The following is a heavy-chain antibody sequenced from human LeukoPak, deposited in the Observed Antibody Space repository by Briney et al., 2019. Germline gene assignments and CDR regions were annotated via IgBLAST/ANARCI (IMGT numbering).Heavy chain of an antibody. V-gene: IGHV3-21*01. Sequence: GGSLRLSCTVSGFTFDSYAMIWVRQAPGKGLEWISSISRGSTYIYYADSVRGRFTISRDNARDSLFLQMNNLRAEDTAVYYCASFWSHYCYMDVWGKGTTVLVSS. D-gene: IGHD3-3*01. CDR1: GFTFDSYA. J-gene: IGHJ6*03. CDR2: ISRGSTYI. CDR3: ASFWSHYCYMDV.